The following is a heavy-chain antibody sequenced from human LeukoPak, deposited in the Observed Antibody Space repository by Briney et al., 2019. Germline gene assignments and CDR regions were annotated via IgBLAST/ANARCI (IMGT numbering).Heavy chain of an antibody. D-gene: IGHD3-22*01. V-gene: IGHV3-9*01. CDR2: ISWNSGSI. CDR3: AKADTSRSYSYYFDD. Sequence: PGGSLRLSCAASGFTFDDYAMHWVRQAPGKGLEWVSGISWNSGSIGYADSVKGRFTISRDNAKNSLYLQMNSLRPDDTALYYCAKADTSRSYSYYFDDWGQGTLVTVSS. J-gene: IGHJ4*02. CDR1: GFTFDDYA.